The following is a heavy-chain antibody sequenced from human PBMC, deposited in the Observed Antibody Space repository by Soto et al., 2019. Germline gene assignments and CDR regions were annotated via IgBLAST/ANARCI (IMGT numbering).Heavy chain of an antibody. J-gene: IGHJ6*02. Sequence: GASVTGSCKASGYTFTSYDINWVRQATGQGLEWMGWINPNSGGTNNAQKFQGRVTMTRDTSTSTVYMELSALISDDTAVYFCARSLLDEYSSSWRSAYYGMDVWGQGTTVTVSS. CDR2: INPNSGGT. D-gene: IGHD2-2*01. V-gene: IGHV1-2*02. CDR3: ARSLLDEYSSSWRSAYYGMDV. CDR1: GYTFTSYD.